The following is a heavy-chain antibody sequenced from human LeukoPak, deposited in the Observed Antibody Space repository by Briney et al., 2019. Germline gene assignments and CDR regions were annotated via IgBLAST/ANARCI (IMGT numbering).Heavy chain of an antibody. J-gene: IGHJ4*02. Sequence: PGGSLRLSCAASGFTFSNAWMSWVRQAPGKGLEWVSAISTTGGYTEDADSVKGRFTISRDNSQNTLFLQMHSLRAEDTAVYYCAKKPATIKFPFDIWGQGTLVTVSP. V-gene: IGHV3-23*01. CDR3: AKKPATIKFPFDI. CDR2: ISTTGGYT. CDR1: GFTFSNAW. D-gene: IGHD5-24*01.